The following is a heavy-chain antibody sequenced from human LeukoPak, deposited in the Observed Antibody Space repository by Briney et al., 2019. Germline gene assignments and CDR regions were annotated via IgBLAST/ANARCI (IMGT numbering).Heavy chain of an antibody. Sequence: PGRSLRLSCAASGFHLSTYEMNCVRQAPGKGLEWIADITISGHTKNYADSVKGRFTISRDNARTSLYLQMNSLRVEDTGVYYCARGDPHADLWGQGTLVTVSS. CDR1: GFHLSTYE. CDR3: ARGDPHADL. CDR2: ITISGHTK. J-gene: IGHJ5*02. V-gene: IGHV3-48*03.